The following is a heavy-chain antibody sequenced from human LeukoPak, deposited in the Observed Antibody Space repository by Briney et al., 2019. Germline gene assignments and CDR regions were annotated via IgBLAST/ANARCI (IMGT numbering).Heavy chain of an antibody. CDR1: GYTFTGYY. CDR2: INPNSGGT. V-gene: IGHV1-2*02. CDR3: ARDLKDRAITAAASFFDY. J-gene: IGHJ4*02. Sequence: GASVKVSCKASGYTFTGYYMHWVRQAPGQGLEWMGWINPNSGGTNYAQKFQGRVTMTRDTSISTAYMELSRLRSDDTAVYYCARDLKDRAITAAASFFDYWGQGTLVTVSS. D-gene: IGHD2-2*01.